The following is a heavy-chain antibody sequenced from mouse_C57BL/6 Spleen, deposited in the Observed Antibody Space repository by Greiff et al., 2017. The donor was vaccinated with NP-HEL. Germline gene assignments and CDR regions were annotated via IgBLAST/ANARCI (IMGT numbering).Heavy chain of an antibody. CDR2: IDPSDSYT. CDR3: ARGKGYTDY. J-gene: IGHJ4*01. CDR1: GYTFTSYW. V-gene: IGHV1-50*01. Sequence: VQLQQSGAELVKPGASVKLSCKASGYTFTSYWMQWVKQRPGQGLEWIGEIDPSDSYTNYNQKFKGKATLTVDTSSSTAYMQLSSLTSEDSAVYYCARGKGYTDYWGQGTSVTVSS.